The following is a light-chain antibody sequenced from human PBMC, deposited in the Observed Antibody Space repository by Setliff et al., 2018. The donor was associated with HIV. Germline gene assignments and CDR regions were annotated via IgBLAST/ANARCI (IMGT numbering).Light chain of an antibody. CDR3: CSYAGSSYA. CDR1: SSDVGGYNY. V-gene: IGLV2-11*01. J-gene: IGLJ1*01. Sequence: QSALAQPRSVSGSPGQSVTISCTGTSSDVGGYNYVSWYQQHPGKAPKLMIYDVNKRPSGVPDRFSGPKSGKMASLTISGLQAEDEADYYCCSYAGSSYAFGTGTKVTVL. CDR2: DVN.